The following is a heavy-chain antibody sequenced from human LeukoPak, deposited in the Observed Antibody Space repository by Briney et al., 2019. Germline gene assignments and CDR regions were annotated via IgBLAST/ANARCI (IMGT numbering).Heavy chain of an antibody. CDR2: IYYSGST. D-gene: IGHD1-26*01. Sequence: SETLSLTCTVSGGSISSYYWSWIRQPPGKGLEWIGYIYYSGSTNYNPSLKSRVTISVDTSKNQFSLKLSSVTAADTAVYYCARPRWESSGSYDYWGQGTLVTVSS. V-gene: IGHV4-59*12. CDR3: ARPRWESSGSYDY. J-gene: IGHJ4*02. CDR1: GGSISSYY.